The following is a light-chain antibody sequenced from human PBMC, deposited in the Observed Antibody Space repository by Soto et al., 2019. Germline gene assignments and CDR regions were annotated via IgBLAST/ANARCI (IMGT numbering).Light chain of an antibody. Sequence: QSVLTQPASGSGSPGQSITISCTGTSSDVGGYNYVSWYQQHPGKAPKLMIYDVSNRPSGVSNRFSGSKSGNTASLTISGLQAEDEADYYCSSYTSSSALGGVFGGGTKLTVL. J-gene: IGLJ2*01. CDR2: DVS. CDR3: SSYTSSSALGGV. V-gene: IGLV2-14*01. CDR1: SSDVGGYNY.